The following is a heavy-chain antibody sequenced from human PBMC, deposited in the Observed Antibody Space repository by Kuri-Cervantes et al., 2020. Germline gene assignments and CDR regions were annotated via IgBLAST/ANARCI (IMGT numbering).Heavy chain of an antibody. V-gene: IGHV1-2*02. CDR3: ARDNNEIDY. CDR1: GYTLSAKY. J-gene: IGHJ4*02. D-gene: IGHD1-1*01. Sequence: ASVKVSCKASGYTLSAKYMHWVRQAPGQGLEWMGWINPNSGGTNYAQIFQGRVTMTRDTSISTAYMELSRLRSDDTAVYYCARDNNEIDYWGQGTLVTVSS. CDR2: INPNSGGT.